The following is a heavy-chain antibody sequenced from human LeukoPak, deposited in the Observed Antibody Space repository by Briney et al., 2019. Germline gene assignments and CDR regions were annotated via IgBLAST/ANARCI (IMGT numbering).Heavy chain of an antibody. D-gene: IGHD1-26*01. CDR3: ARRGGSYRAFDY. V-gene: IGHV5-10-1*01. CDR2: IDPSDSYT. J-gene: IGHJ4*02. CDR1: GYSFTSYW. Sequence: GESLRISCKGSGYSFTSYWISWVRQMPGKGLEWMGRIDPSDSYTNYSPSFQGHATISADKSISTAYLQWSSLKASDTAIYYCARRGGSYRAFDYWGQGTLVTVSS.